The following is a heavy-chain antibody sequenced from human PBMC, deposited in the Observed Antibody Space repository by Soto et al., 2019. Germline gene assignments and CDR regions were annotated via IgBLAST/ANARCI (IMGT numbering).Heavy chain of an antibody. CDR3: ARNDYGGNGVDY. D-gene: IGHD4-17*01. CDR1: GGSISSYY. CDR2: IYYSGST. V-gene: IGHV4-59*01. Sequence: QVQLQESGPGLVKPSETLSLTCTVSGGSISSYYWSWIRQPPGKGLEWIGYIYYSGSTNYNPSLKSRVTISVDTSKNQFSLKLSSVTAADTAVYYCARNDYGGNGVDYWGQGTLVTVSS. J-gene: IGHJ4*02.